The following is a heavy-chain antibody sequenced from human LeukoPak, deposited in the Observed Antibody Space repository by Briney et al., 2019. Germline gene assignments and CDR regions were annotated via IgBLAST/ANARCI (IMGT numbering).Heavy chain of an antibody. J-gene: IGHJ4*02. CDR1: GYTFTGYY. V-gene: IGHV1-2*04. D-gene: IGHD3-16*01. Sequence: ASVKVSCMASGYTFTGYYMHWVRQAPGQGLEWMGWINPNSGGTNYAQKFQGSDTMTRDTSISTAYMELSRLRSDDTAVYYCAREAEGGYFDYWGQGTLVTVS. CDR3: AREAEGGYFDY. CDR2: INPNSGGT.